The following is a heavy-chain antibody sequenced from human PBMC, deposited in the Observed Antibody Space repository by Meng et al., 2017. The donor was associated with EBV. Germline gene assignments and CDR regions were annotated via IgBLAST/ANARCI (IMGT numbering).Heavy chain of an antibody. CDR3: ASESGRGYTPDY. V-gene: IGHV1-69*01. Sequence: QWHLVQSAAEMKKPGSSVKVSCKTSGGPFRYYAISWVLQAPGQGLEWLGGFLPRLGAPNYAQKFHGRVKTTADESTSTHYMDLSSLRSEDTAIYYCASESGRGYTPDYWGQGTLVTVSS. D-gene: IGHD3-10*01. CDR2: FLPRLGAP. CDR1: GGPFRYYA. J-gene: IGHJ4*02.